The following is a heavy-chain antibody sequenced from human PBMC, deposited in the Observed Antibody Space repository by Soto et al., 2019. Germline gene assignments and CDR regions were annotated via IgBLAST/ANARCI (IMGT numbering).Heavy chain of an antibody. D-gene: IGHD6-19*01. CDR1: GFTFSIYA. J-gene: IGHJ4*02. V-gene: IGHV3-23*01. Sequence: GGSLRLSCAASGFTFSIYAMSWVCQAPGKGLEWVSAISGSGGSTYYADSVKGRFTISRDNSKNTLYLQMNSLRAEDTAVYYCAKDRGYSSGWDRLGLFDYWGQGTLVTVSS. CDR2: ISGSGGST. CDR3: AKDRGYSSGWDRLGLFDY.